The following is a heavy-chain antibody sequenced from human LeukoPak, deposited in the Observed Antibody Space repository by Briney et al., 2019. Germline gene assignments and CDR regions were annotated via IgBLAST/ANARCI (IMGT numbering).Heavy chain of an antibody. Sequence: GGSLRLSCAASGFIFSSYGMHWVRQAPGKGLEWVAVIWFDGTNRNYADSVKGRFPISRDNSKNTLYLQMNSLRVEDTAVYYCASHGGLWGQGTLVTVSS. CDR3: ASHGGL. V-gene: IGHV3-33*01. CDR1: GFIFSSYG. J-gene: IGHJ4*02. CDR2: IWFDGTNR. D-gene: IGHD5-12*01.